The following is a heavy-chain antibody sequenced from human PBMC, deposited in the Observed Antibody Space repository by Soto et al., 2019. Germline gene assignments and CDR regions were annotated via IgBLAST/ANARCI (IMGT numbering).Heavy chain of an antibody. J-gene: IGHJ6*02. Sequence: GGSLRLSCAASEFTFSSYAMNWVRQAPGEGLEWVSVISGGGGTTYYADSVKGRFRISRDNSKNTLYLQMNSLRVEDTAVYYCAKGKVAYDNSGLQYFYYFPMSVWGQGTTVTVSS. D-gene: IGHD3-22*01. CDR2: ISGGGGTT. V-gene: IGHV3-23*01. CDR1: EFTFSSYA. CDR3: AKGKVAYDNSGLQYFYYFPMSV.